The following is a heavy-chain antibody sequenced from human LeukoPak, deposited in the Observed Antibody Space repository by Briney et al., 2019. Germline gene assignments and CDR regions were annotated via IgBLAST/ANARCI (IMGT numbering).Heavy chain of an antibody. CDR2: IYYSGST. J-gene: IGHJ4*02. CDR1: GGSVSSSRYY. Sequence: SETLSLTCPVSGGSVSSSRYYWGWIRQPPGKGLEWIGYIYYSGSTNYNPSLKSRVTISVDTSKNQFSLKLSSVTAADTAVYYCASHTEWELGSLDYWGQGTLVTVSS. D-gene: IGHD1-26*01. CDR3: ASHTEWELGSLDY. V-gene: IGHV4-61*01.